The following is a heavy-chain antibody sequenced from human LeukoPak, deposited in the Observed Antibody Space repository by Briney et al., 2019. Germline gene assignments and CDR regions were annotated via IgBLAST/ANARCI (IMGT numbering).Heavy chain of an antibody. CDR3: AKVIGIKKGLYYFDY. CDR1: GFSFSSYW. J-gene: IGHJ4*02. Sequence: GGSLRLSCAVSGFSFSSYWMHWVRQAPGKGLVWVSRINSDGSSTSYADSVKGRFTISRDNAKNTLYLQMNSLRAEDTAVYYCAKVIGIKKGLYYFDYWGQGTLVTVAS. CDR2: INSDGSST. V-gene: IGHV3-74*01. D-gene: IGHD1-14*01.